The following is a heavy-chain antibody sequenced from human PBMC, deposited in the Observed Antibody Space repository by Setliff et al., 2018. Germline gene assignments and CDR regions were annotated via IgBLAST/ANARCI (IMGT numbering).Heavy chain of an antibody. J-gene: IGHJ4*02. V-gene: IGHV4-38-2*02. CDR3: ARLWISYESNTYFYPKYFDF. CDR2: IYHSGST. Sequence: TLSLTCTVSGYSISSGYYWGWIRQPPGKGLEWIGSIYHSGSTYYNPSLKSRVTISVDTSKNQFSLKLSSVTAADTAVYYCARLWISYESNTYFYPKYFDFWGQGTLVTVSS. CDR1: GYSISSGYY. D-gene: IGHD3-22*01.